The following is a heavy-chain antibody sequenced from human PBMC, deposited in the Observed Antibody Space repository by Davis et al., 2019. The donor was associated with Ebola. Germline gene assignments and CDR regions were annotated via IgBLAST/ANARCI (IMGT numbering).Heavy chain of an antibody. CDR2: ISSSSSTI. CDR1: GFTISSYT. D-gene: IGHD2-21*02. CDR3: AKDTANIWFDI. J-gene: IGHJ3*02. V-gene: IGHV3-48*01. Sequence: GGSLRLSCAASGFTISSYTMNWVRQAPGKGLEWVSYISSSSSTIYYADSVKGRFTVSRDNARNSLYLQMNSLRVEDTAVYYCAKDTANIWFDIWGQGTMVTVSS.